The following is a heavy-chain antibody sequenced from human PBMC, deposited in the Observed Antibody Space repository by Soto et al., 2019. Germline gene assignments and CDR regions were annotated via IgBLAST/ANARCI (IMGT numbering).Heavy chain of an antibody. D-gene: IGHD2-21*01. Sequence: SETLSLTCTVSGGSISSSSYYWGWIRQPPGKGLEWIGSIYYSGSTYYNTSLKSRVTISVDTSKNQFSLKLSSVTAADTAVYYCARHLSVADAFDIWGQGTMVTVSS. CDR2: IYYSGST. V-gene: IGHV4-39*01. CDR3: ARHLSVADAFDI. J-gene: IGHJ3*02. CDR1: GGSISSSSYY.